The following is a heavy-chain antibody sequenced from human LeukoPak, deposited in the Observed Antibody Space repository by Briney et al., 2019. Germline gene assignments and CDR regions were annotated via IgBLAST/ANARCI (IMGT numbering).Heavy chain of an antibody. D-gene: IGHD5-18*01. Sequence: GGSLRLSCTASGFTVSINHMSWVRQAPGKGLEWVSVIYTDDNTYYADSVKGRFIISRDNSKNTLYLQMNSLRAEDTAVYYCVRDWVDTSLMKGTYYYYYYGKDVWGQGTTVTVSS. J-gene: IGHJ6*02. CDR3: VRDWVDTSLMKGTYYYYYYGKDV. V-gene: IGHV3-66*01. CDR1: GFTVSINH. CDR2: IYTDDNT.